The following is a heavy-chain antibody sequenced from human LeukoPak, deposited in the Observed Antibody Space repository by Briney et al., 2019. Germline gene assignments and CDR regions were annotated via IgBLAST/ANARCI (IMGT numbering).Heavy chain of an antibody. D-gene: IGHD3-16*01. CDR3: ARDPLGVLSYFDY. CDR2: IWYDGSNR. J-gene: IGHJ4*02. Sequence: GSLRLSCAASGFIFSYYGMHWVRQAPGKGLEWVAVIWYDGSNRYYADSLKGRFTISRDNSKNTLYLQMNSLTADDTAVYYCARDPLGVLSYFDYWGQGTLVTVSS. CDR1: GFIFSYYG. V-gene: IGHV3-33*01.